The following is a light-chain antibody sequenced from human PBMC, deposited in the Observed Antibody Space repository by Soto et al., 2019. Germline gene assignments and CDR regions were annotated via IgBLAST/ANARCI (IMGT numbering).Light chain of an antibody. CDR3: QQYGSSPL. CDR1: QSVSSSY. V-gene: IGKV3-20*01. CDR2: GAS. J-gene: IGKJ2*01. Sequence: EIVLTQSPGTLSLSPGERATLSCSASQSVSSSYLAWYQQKPGQAPRLLIYGASSRATGIPDRFSGSGSGTDFTVTISRLETEDFAVYYCQQYGSSPLFGQGTKLEIK.